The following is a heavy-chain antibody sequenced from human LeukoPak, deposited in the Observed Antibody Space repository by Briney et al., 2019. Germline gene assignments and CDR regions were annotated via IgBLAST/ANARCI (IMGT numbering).Heavy chain of an antibody. CDR1: GRSFSEYY. CDR3: AITSRTYYYYYYYMDV. Sequence: PSATLSLTCAVYGRSFSEYYWSWIRQPRGKGLEWIGEINHSGSTNYNTSLKSRVTLPVDTSKNHFSLKRSSVTAAAPAYYYCAITSRTYYYYYYYMDVWGKGTTVTVSS. J-gene: IGHJ6*03. CDR2: INHSGST. V-gene: IGHV4-34*01. D-gene: IGHD1-14*01.